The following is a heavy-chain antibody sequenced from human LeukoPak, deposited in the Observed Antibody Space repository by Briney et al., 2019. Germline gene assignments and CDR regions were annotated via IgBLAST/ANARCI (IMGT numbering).Heavy chain of an antibody. V-gene: IGHV3-23*01. D-gene: IGHD6-13*01. CDR1: GFTFSNYA. J-gene: IGHJ4*02. Sequence: PGGSLRLSCAASGFTFSNYAMSRVRQAPGKGLEWVSGISGDGGSTYYADSVKGRFTISRGSSENALYLQMNSLRAEDTAVYYCAKTSKYSTTWYDYWGQGTLVTVSS. CDR3: AKTSKYSTTWYDY. CDR2: ISGDGGST.